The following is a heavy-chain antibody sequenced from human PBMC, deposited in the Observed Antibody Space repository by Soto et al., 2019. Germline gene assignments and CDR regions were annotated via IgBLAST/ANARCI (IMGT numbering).Heavy chain of an antibody. V-gene: IGHV3-21*01. Sequence: GESLKISCAASGFTFSSYSMNWVRQAPGKGLEWVSSISSSSSYIYYADSVKGRFTISRDNAKNSLYLQMNSLRAEDTAVYYCARDREYQLPLPYFDYWGQGTLVTVSS. J-gene: IGHJ4*02. CDR3: ARDREYQLPLPYFDY. CDR2: ISSSSSYI. CDR1: GFTFSSYS. D-gene: IGHD2-2*01.